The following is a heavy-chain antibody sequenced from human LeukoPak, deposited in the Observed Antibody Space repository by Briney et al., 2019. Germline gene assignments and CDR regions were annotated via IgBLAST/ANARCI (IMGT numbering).Heavy chain of an antibody. Sequence: SQTLSLTCGLSGDSVSRDTAAWPWIRQSPSRGLEWLGRTYYRSKWYADYTESVKGRITINPDTSKNQFSLQMNSVTPEDTAVYYCARSDLYRGDFDYWGQGTLVTVSS. J-gene: IGHJ4*02. D-gene: IGHD2-21*02. V-gene: IGHV6-1*01. CDR1: GDSVSRDTAA. CDR3: ARSDLYRGDFDY. CDR2: TYYRSKWYA.